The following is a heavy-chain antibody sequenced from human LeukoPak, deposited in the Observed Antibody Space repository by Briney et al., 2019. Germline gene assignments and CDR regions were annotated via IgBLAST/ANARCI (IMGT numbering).Heavy chain of an antibody. CDR2: IIPIFGTA. CDR3: ASRIADCSSTSCYGDYYYYYYMDV. V-gene: IGHV1-69*05. Sequence: SVKVSCKASGGTFSSYAISWVRQAPGQGLEWMGRIIPIFGTANYAQKFQGRVTNTTDESTSTAYMELRSLRSEDTAVYYCASRIADCSSTSCYGDYYYYYYMDVWGKGTTVTVSS. J-gene: IGHJ6*03. D-gene: IGHD2-2*01. CDR1: GGTFSSYA.